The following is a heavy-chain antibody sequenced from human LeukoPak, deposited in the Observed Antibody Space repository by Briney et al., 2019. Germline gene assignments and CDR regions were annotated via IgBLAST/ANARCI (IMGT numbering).Heavy chain of an antibody. CDR1: GFTFSSYA. J-gene: IGHJ4*02. CDR3: ASADIVVVPAATF. CDR2: ISGSGGST. V-gene: IGHV3-23*01. D-gene: IGHD2-2*01. Sequence: GGSLRLSCAASGFTFSSYAMSWVRQAPGKGLEWVSAISGSGGSTYYADSVKGRFSISRDNSKNTLYLQMNSLRAEDTAVYYCASADIVVVPAATFWGQGTLVTVSS.